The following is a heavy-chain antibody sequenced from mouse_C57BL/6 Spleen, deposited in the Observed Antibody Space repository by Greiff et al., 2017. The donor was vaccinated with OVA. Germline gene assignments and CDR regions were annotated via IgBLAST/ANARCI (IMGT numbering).Heavy chain of an antibody. CDR2: ISDGGSYT. CDR3: ARPSLYYDYDGFAY. D-gene: IGHD2-4*01. CDR1: GFTFSSYA. V-gene: IGHV5-4*03. Sequence: EVMLVESGGGLVKPGGSLKLSCAASGFTFSSYAMSWVRQTPEKRLEWVATISDGGSYTYYPDNVKGRFTISRDNAKNNLYLQMSHLKSEDTAMYYCARPSLYYDYDGFAYWGQGTLVTVSA. J-gene: IGHJ3*01.